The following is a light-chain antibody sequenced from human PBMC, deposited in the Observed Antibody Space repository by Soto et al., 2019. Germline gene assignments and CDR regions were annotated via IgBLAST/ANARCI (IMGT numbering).Light chain of an antibody. CDR1: QSINRH. J-gene: IGKJ4*01. CDR2: DAS. Sequence: EIVLTQSPATLSLSPGERATLSCRASQSINRHLAWYQQKPGQAPRLLILDASDRATGIPARFSGSGSGTDFTLIISSLEPEDFAVYYCQQRSNWPPVTFGGGTKVEIK. CDR3: QQRSNWPPVT. V-gene: IGKV3-11*01.